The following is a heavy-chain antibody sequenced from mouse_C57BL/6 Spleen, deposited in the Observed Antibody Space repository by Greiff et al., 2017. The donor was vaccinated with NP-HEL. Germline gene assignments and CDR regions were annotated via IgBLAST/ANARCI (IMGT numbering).Heavy chain of an antibody. CDR2: IHPNSGST. V-gene: IGHV1-64*01. J-gene: IGHJ4*01. Sequence: VQLQRSGAELVKPGASVKLSCKASGYTFTSYWMHWVKQRPGQGLEWIGMIHPNSGSTNYNEKFKSKATLTVDKSSSTAYMQLSSLTSEDSAVYYCARWGFYAMDYWGQGTSVTVSS. CDR1: GYTFTSYW. CDR3: ARWGFYAMDY.